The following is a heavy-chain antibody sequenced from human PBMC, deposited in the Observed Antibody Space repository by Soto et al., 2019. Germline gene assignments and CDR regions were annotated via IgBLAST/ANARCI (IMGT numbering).Heavy chain of an antibody. V-gene: IGHV4-34*01. CDR3: ARDKITGLFDS. J-gene: IGHJ4*02. D-gene: IGHD1-1*01. Sequence: QVQLQQWGAGLLKPSETLSLTCAVYGGSFSGYDWTWIRQPPGTGLEWIGEINHSGSTKYNPSLKRRVTKSVDTSTNHLSRKLTSVTAAHTAVYYCARDKITGLFDSWGQGTLFTVSS. CDR2: INHSGST. CDR1: GGSFSGYD.